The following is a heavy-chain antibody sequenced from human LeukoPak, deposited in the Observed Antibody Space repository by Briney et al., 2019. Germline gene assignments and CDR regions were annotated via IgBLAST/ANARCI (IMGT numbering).Heavy chain of an antibody. Sequence: SETLSLTCTVSGGSISSGSYYWGWIRQPPGKGLEWIGSIFHSGSTNYNPSLKSRVSMSGDTSKNQVSLKLRSVTAADTAVYYCARDPTTVTTIFDSWGQGTLVTVSS. CDR1: GGSISSGSYY. J-gene: IGHJ4*02. V-gene: IGHV4-39*07. D-gene: IGHD4-17*01. CDR2: IFHSGST. CDR3: ARDPTTVTTIFDS.